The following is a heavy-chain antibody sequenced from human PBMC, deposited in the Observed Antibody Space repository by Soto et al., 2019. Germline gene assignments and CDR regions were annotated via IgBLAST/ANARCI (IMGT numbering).Heavy chain of an antibody. Sequence: ESLSLTCAVYGGSFSGYYWSWIRQPPGKGLEWIGEINHSGSTNYNPSLKSRVTISVDTSKNQFSLKLSSVTAADTAVYYCARGGQQLIRYYYYYGMDVWGQGTTVTVSS. CDR1: GGSFSGYY. D-gene: IGHD6-13*01. CDR3: ARGGQQLIRYYYYYGMDV. CDR2: INHSGST. V-gene: IGHV4-34*01. J-gene: IGHJ6*02.